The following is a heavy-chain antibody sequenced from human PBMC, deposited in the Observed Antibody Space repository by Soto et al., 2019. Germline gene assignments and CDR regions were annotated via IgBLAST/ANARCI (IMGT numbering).Heavy chain of an antibody. CDR3: ARGAGSYFRRVVGAFDI. Sequence: EVQLVESGGGLVQPGGSLRLSCAASGFTFSSYWMTWVRQAPGKGLEWVANIKQDGSEKFYVDSVKGRFTISRDNAKNSLYRQMNSLRAEETAVYYCARGAGSYFRRVVGAFDIWGQGTMVTVSS. CDR2: IKQDGSEK. D-gene: IGHD3-10*01. J-gene: IGHJ3*02. V-gene: IGHV3-7*04. CDR1: GFTFSSYW.